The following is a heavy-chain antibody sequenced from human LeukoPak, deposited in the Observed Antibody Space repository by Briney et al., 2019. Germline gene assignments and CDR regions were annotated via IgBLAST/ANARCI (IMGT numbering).Heavy chain of an antibody. CDR2: IKQDGSEK. CDR3: AREEYEVPHSFGPHYYGMDV. J-gene: IGHJ6*02. Sequence: PGGSLRLSCAASGFTFSSSAMSWVRQAPGKGLEWVANIKQDGSEKYYVDSVKGRFTISRDNAKNSLYLQMNSLRAEDTAVYYCAREEYEVPHSFGPHYYGMDVWGQGTTVTVSS. V-gene: IGHV3-7*01. CDR1: GFTFSSSA. D-gene: IGHD2/OR15-2a*01.